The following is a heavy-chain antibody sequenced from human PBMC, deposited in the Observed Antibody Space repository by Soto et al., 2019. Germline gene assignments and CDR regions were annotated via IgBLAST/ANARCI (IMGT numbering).Heavy chain of an antibody. J-gene: IGHJ4*02. V-gene: IGHV1-2*02. CDR3: ARGYYDSSGYYPYFDY. Sequence: ASVKVSCKASGYTFTGYYMHWVRQAPGQVLEWMGLINPNSGGTNYAQKFQGRVTMTRDTSISTAYMELSRLRSDDTAVYYCARGYYDSSGYYPYFDYGGQGTLVPVSS. D-gene: IGHD3-22*01. CDR2: INPNSGGT. CDR1: GYTFTGYY.